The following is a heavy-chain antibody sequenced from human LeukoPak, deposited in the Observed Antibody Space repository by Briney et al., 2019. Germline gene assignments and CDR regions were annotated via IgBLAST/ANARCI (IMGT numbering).Heavy chain of an antibody. J-gene: IGHJ6*02. CDR1: GFTFSIYS. Sequence: PGGSLRLSCAASGFTFSIYSMNWVRQAPGEGLEWVSYISSSSSNIYYADSVKGRFTISRDNSKNSLYLQMNSLRDEDTAVYYCARLITTPTPMDVWGQGTTVTVSS. V-gene: IGHV3-48*02. CDR2: ISSSSSNI. D-gene: IGHD3-22*01. CDR3: ARLITTPTPMDV.